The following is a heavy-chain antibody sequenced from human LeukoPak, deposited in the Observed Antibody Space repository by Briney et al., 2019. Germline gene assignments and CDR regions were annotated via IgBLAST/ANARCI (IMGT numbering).Heavy chain of an antibody. CDR1: GDSVSSNSAA. J-gene: IGHJ4*02. Sequence: SQTFSLTCGISGDSVSSNSAAWNWIRQSPSRGLEWLGRTYYRSKWFINYAPFVKSRTIINPDTPKNQVSLQLNSVTPEDTAVYYCTRSDCSSGRCPGFDNWGQGTLVTVSS. V-gene: IGHV6-1*01. CDR3: TRSDCSSGRCPGFDN. D-gene: IGHD6-19*01. CDR2: TYYRSKWFI.